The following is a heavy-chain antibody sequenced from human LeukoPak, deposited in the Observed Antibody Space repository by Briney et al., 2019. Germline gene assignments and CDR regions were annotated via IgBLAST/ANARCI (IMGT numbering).Heavy chain of an antibody. CDR3: ARELGYCSSTSCYCWFDP. D-gene: IGHD2-2*01. V-gene: IGHV4-30-2*01. CDR1: GGSISSGGYS. J-gene: IGHJ5*02. Sequence: SQTLSLTCAVSGGSISSGGYSWSWLRQPPGQGLEWIGYIYHSGSTYYNPSLKSRVTISVDGSKNQFSLKLSSVTAADTAVYYCARELGYCSSTSCYCWFDPWGQGTLVTVSS. CDR2: IYHSGST.